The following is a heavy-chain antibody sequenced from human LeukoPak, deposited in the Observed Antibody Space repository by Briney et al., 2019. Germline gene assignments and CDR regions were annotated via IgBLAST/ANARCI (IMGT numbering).Heavy chain of an antibody. V-gene: IGHV3-30-3*01. J-gene: IGHJ4*02. Sequence: GGSLRLSCAASGFTFSSYAMHWVRQAPGKGLEWVAVISYDGSNKYYADSVKGRFSISRDNSKNTLYLQMNSLRAEDTAVYYCARDRVGATDYFDYWGQGTLVTVSS. CDR3: ARDRVGATDYFDY. D-gene: IGHD1-26*01. CDR1: GFTFSSYA. CDR2: ISYDGSNK.